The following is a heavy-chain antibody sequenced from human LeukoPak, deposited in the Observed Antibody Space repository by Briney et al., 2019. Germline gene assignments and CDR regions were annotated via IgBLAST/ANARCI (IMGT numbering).Heavy chain of an antibody. CDR1: GFTFSKAW. D-gene: IGHD2-15*01. CDR3: ARDLGYCSGGSCGY. CDR2: IYSGGST. V-gene: IGHV3-66*01. Sequence: GGSLRLSCAASGFTFSKAWMSWVRQAPGKGLEWVSVIYSGGSTYYADSVKGRFTISRDNSKNTLYLQMNSLRAEDTAVYYCARDLGYCSGGSCGYWGQGTLVTVSS. J-gene: IGHJ4*02.